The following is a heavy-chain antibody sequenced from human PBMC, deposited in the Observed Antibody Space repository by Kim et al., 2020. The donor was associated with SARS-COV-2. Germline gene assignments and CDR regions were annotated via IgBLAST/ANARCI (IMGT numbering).Heavy chain of an antibody. J-gene: IGHJ4*02. CDR3: ARHPTFYYDSSGKGSFDY. V-gene: IGHV4-39*01. CDR2: IYYSGST. D-gene: IGHD3-22*01. CDR1: GGSISSSSYY. Sequence: SETLSLTCTASGGSISSSSYYWGWIRQPPGKGLEWIGSIYYSGSTSYNPSLKSRVTISVDTSKNQFSLKLSSVTAADTAVYYCARHPTFYYDSSGKGSFDYWGQGTLVTVSS.